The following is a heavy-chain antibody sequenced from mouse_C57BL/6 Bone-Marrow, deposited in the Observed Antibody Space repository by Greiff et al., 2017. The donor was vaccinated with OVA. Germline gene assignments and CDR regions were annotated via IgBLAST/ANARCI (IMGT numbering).Heavy chain of an antibody. D-gene: IGHD1-1*01. V-gene: IGHV5-6*02. J-gene: IGHJ2*01. CDR1: GFTLSSYG. Sequence: DVKLVESGGDLVKPGGSLKLSCAASGFTLSSYGMSWVRQTPDKRLEWVATISSGGSYTYYPDSVKGRFTISRDNAKNTLYLQMSSLKSEDTAMYYCARHYYGSSYYWGQGTTLTVSS. CDR3: ARHYYGSSYY. CDR2: ISSGGSYT.